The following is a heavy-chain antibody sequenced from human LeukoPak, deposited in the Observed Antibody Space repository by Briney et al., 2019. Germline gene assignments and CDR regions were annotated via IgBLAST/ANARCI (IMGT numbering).Heavy chain of an antibody. D-gene: IGHD3-10*01. CDR1: GFTFSSYA. V-gene: IGHV3-23*01. CDR3: AKSTSYYFGSGSYSYGFDY. J-gene: IGHJ4*02. CDR2: INDSGGST. Sequence: SGGSLRFSCAASGFTFSSYAMSGVRQAPGKGLEWVSTINDSGGSTYYADSVKGRFTISRDNSKNTLYLQMSSLRADDTAVYYCAKSTSYYFGSGSYSYGFDYWGQGTLVTVSS.